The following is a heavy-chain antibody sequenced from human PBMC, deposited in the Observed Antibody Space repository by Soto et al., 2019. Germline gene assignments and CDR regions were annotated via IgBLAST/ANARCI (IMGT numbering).Heavy chain of an antibody. Sequence: PGGSLRLSCAASGFTFSSYSMSWVRQAPGKGLEWVGRIKSKTDGGTTDYAAPVKGRFTISRDDSKNTLYLQMNSLKTEDTAVYYCTTVVSLAVAGTEYFRHWGQGTLVTVSS. D-gene: IGHD6-19*01. CDR1: GFTFSSYS. CDR2: IKSKTDGGTT. J-gene: IGHJ1*01. V-gene: IGHV3-15*01. CDR3: TTVVSLAVAGTEYFRH.